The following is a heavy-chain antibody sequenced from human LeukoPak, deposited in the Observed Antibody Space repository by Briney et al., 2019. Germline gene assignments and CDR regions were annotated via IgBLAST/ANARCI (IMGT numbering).Heavy chain of an antibody. CDR3: ARGRYLWFGESLYYFDY. J-gene: IGHJ4*02. CDR2: IIPIFGTA. V-gene: IGHV1-69*13. Sequence: SVKVSCKASGGTFSSYAISWVRQAPGQGLEWMGGIIPIFGTANYAQKFQGRVTITADESTSTAYMELSSLRSEDTAVYYCARGRYLWFGESLYYFDYWGQGTLVTVSS. CDR1: GGTFSSYA. D-gene: IGHD3-10*01.